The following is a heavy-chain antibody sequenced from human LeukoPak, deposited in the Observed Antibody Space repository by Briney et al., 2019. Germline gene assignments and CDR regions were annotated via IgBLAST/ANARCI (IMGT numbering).Heavy chain of an antibody. Sequence: SETLSLTCAVYGGSFSGYYWCWIRQPPGKGLEWIGEINHSGSTNYNPSLKSRVTISVDTSKNQFSLKLSSVTAADTAVYYCARAPYVYSSSWYWFDPWGQGTLVTVSS. J-gene: IGHJ5*02. CDR2: INHSGST. CDR1: GGSFSGYY. D-gene: IGHD6-13*01. V-gene: IGHV4-34*01. CDR3: ARAPYVYSSSWYWFDP.